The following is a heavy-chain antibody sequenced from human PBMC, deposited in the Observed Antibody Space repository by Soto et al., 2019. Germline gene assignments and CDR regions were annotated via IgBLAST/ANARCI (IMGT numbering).Heavy chain of an antibody. J-gene: IGHJ4*02. D-gene: IGHD3-16*01. V-gene: IGHV3-9*01. CDR2: INWNAERE. CDR1: GFTFGDYA. Sequence: VQLVESGGGPVAPGKSLRLSSAASGFTFGDYAMHWVRQVPGKGLEWVSYINWNAEREDYADSVKGRLTISRDNAKNFLYLQMNSLKTEDTAIYYCAKAGCSGTNCRFGALESWGQGTLVTVSS. CDR3: AKAGCSGTNCRFGALES.